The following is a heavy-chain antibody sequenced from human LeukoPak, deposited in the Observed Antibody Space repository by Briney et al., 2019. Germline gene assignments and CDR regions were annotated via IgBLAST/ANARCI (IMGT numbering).Heavy chain of an antibody. Sequence: GGSLRLSCAAAGFTFSGFWMIWVRQAPGKGLEWVANIKEDGSEKYYVDSVKGRFTISRDNAKNSLYLQMNSLRAEDTAVYYCAKDLPVGQQLAWGQGTLVTVSS. J-gene: IGHJ4*02. V-gene: IGHV3-7*03. D-gene: IGHD6-13*01. CDR3: AKDLPVGQQLA. CDR1: GFTFSGFW. CDR2: IKEDGSEK.